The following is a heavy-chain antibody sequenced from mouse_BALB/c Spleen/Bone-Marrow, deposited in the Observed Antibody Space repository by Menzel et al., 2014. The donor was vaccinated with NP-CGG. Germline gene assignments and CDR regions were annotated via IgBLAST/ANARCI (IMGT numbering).Heavy chain of an antibody. J-gene: IGHJ2*01. D-gene: IGHD2-1*01. CDR2: IDTSDSYT. CDR1: GYTFTDYW. Sequence: QVQLQQSGAELVMPGASAKMSCKASGYTFTDYWMHWVKQRPGQGLEWIGAIDTSDSYTSYNQKFKGKATLTVDESSSTAYMQLSSLTSEDSAVYYCAFYYGNYGDYWGQGTTLTVSS. V-gene: IGHV1-69*01. CDR3: AFYYGNYGDY.